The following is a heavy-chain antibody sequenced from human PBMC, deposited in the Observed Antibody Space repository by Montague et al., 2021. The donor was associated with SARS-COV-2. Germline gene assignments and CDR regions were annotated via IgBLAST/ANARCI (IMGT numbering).Heavy chain of an antibody. Sequence: SETLSLTCAVYGGSFSGYYWSWIRQPPGKGLEWIGEINHGGSTNYNPSLKSRVTISVDTSKNQFSLKLSSVTAADTAVYYCARCARQGYGFRLWCFDPWGQGTLVTGSS. CDR1: GGSFSGYY. V-gene: IGHV4-34*01. D-gene: IGHD4/OR15-4a*01. CDR2: INHGGST. CDR3: ARCARQGYGFRLWCFDP. J-gene: IGHJ5*02.